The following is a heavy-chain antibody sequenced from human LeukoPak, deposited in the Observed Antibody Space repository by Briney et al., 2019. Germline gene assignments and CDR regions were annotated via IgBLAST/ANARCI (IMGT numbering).Heavy chain of an antibody. CDR1: GDSISNYY. CDR2: IYDSGTT. Sequence: SETLSLTCTVSGDSISNYYWSWIRQPPGKGLEWIGYIYDSGTTSYNPSLKSRATISVDTSRNQFSLKLTSVTAADTAVYYCARAPELFYFDHWGQGTLVPVSS. J-gene: IGHJ4*02. V-gene: IGHV4-59*01. D-gene: IGHD3-10*01. CDR3: ARAPELFYFDH.